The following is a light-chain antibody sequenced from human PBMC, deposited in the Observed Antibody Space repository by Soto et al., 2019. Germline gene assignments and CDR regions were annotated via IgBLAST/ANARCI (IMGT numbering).Light chain of an antibody. J-gene: IGLJ2*01. CDR1: SSNIGAGYD. V-gene: IGLV1-40*01. Sequence: VVTQPPSVSGAPGQRVTISCTGSSSNIGAGYDVHWYQQLPGTAPKLLIYGNSNRPSGVPDRFSGSKSGTSASLAITGLQAEDEADYYCQSYDSSLSGYVVFGGGTKLTVL. CDR3: QSYDSSLSGYVV. CDR2: GNS.